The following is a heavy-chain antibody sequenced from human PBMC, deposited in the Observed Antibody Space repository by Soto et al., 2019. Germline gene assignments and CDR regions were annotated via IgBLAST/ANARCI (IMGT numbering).Heavy chain of an antibody. J-gene: IGHJ6*02. V-gene: IGHV1-2*04. D-gene: IGHD3-9*01. CDR3: ARDKGWGQVIWTGGGYYYGMDV. Sequence: ASVKVSCKASGYTFTGYYMHWVRQAPGQGLEWMGWINPNSGGTNYAQKFQGWVTMTRDTSISTAYMELSRLRSDDTAVYYCARDKGWGQVIWTGGGYYYGMDVWGQGTTVTLSS. CDR1: GYTFTGYY. CDR2: INPNSGGT.